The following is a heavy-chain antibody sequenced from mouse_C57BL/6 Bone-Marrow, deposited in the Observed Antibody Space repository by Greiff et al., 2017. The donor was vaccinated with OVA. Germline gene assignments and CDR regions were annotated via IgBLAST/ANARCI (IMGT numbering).Heavy chain of an antibody. V-gene: IGHV1-5*01. J-gene: IGHJ4*01. CDR3: TREGYYLYYYAMDY. D-gene: IGHD2-3*01. Sequence: VQLQQSGTVLARPGASVKMSCKTSGYTFTSYWMHWVKQRPGQGLEWIGAIYPGNSDTSYNQKIKGKAKLTAVTSASTAYMELSSLTNEDSAVYYCTREGYYLYYYAMDYWGQGTSVTVSS. CDR2: IYPGNSDT. CDR1: GYTFTSYW.